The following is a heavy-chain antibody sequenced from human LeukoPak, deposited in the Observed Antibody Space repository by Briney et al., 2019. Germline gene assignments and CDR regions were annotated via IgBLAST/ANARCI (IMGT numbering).Heavy chain of an antibody. CDR3: ASKVAAAGGDY. J-gene: IGHJ4*02. Sequence: PGGSLRLSCAASGFTFSSYSMNWVRQAPGKALEWVSSISSSSSYIYYADSVKGRFTISRDNAKNSLYLQMNSLRAEDTAVYYCASKVAAAGGDYWGQGTLVTVSS. D-gene: IGHD6-13*01. V-gene: IGHV3-21*01. CDR1: GFTFSSYS. CDR2: ISSSSSYI.